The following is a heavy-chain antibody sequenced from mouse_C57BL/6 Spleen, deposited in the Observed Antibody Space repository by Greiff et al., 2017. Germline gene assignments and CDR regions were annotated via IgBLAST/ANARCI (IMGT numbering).Heavy chain of an antibody. Sequence: VQLQQPGAELVRPGSSVTLSCKASGYTFTSYWMDWVKQRPGQGLEWIGNIYPSDSETHYNQKFKDKATLTVDKSSSTAYMQLSSLTSEDSAVYYCARDYLGFDYWGQGTTLTVSS. CDR3: ARDYLGFDY. J-gene: IGHJ2*01. D-gene: IGHD2-13*01. V-gene: IGHV1-61*01. CDR1: GYTFTSYW. CDR2: IYPSDSET.